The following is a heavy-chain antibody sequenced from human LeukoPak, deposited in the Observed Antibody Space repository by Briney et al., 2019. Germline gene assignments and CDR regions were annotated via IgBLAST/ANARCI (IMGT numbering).Heavy chain of an antibody. CDR3: ARGRGGSYHY. CDR2: INTDGSTT. CDR1: GFTFSNDW. Sequence: GGSLRLSCAASGFTFSNDWMHWVRQAPGKGLVWVSRINTDGSTTTYADSVKGRFTISRDNAKNTLYLQMNSLRVEDTAVYYCARGRGGSYHYWGQGTLVAVSS. V-gene: IGHV3-74*01. D-gene: IGHD1-26*01. J-gene: IGHJ4*02.